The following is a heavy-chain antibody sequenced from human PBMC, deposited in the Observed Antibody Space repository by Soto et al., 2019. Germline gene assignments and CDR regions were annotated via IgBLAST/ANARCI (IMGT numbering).Heavy chain of an antibody. CDR1: GGTFSSYA. V-gene: IGHV1-69*06. CDR2: IIPIFGTA. Sequence: SVKVSCKASGGTFSSYAISWVRQAPGQGLEWMGGIIPIFGTANYAQKFQGRVTITADKSTSTAYMELSSLRSEDTAVYYCARGDIAARLFDYWGQGTLVTVSS. D-gene: IGHD6-6*01. J-gene: IGHJ4*02. CDR3: ARGDIAARLFDY.